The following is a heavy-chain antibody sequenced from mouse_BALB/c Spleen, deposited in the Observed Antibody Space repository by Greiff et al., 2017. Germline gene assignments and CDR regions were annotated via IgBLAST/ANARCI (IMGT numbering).Heavy chain of an antibody. D-gene: IGHD1-1*01. Sequence: VQVVESGAELVKPGASVKLSCKASGYTFTSYYMYWVKQRPGQGLEWIGEINPSNGGTNFNEKFKSKATLTVDKSSSTAYMQLSSLTSEDSAVYYCTRGGTVVAHYYAMDYWGQGTSVTVSS. CDR3: TRGGTVVAHYYAMDY. CDR1: GYTFTSYY. J-gene: IGHJ4*01. V-gene: IGHV1S81*02. CDR2: INPSNGGT.